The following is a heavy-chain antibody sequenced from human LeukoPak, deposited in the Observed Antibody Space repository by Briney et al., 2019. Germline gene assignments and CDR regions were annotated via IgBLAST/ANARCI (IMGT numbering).Heavy chain of an antibody. CDR1: GFTFSDYY. D-gene: IGHD3-10*01. V-gene: IGHV3-23*01. CDR3: AKDLRRLWFGAFHYYYYYYMDV. J-gene: IGHJ6*03. CDR2: ISGSGGST. Sequence: GRSLRLSCAASGFTFSDYYMSWIRQAPGKGLEWVSAISGSGGSTYYADSVKGRFTISRDNSKNTLYLQMNSLRAEDTAVYYCAKDLRRLWFGAFHYYYYYYMDVWGKGTTVTISS.